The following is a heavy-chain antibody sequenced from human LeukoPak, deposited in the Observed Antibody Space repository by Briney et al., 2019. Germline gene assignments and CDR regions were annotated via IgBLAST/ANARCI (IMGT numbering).Heavy chain of an antibody. J-gene: IGHJ4*02. D-gene: IGHD4-17*01. V-gene: IGHV3-30*04. Sequence: GRSLRLSCAASGFTFSSYAIHWVRQAPGKGLEWVAVISYDGSNKNYADSVKGRFTISRDNSKNTLYLQMNSLRAEDTAVYYCAKVASMGTTVTSADYWGQGTLVTVSS. CDR3: AKVASMGTTVTSADY. CDR1: GFTFSSYA. CDR2: ISYDGSNK.